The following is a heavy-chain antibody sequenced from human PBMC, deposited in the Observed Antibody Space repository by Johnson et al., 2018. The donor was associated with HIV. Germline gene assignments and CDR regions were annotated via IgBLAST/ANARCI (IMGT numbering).Heavy chain of an antibody. D-gene: IGHD3-22*01. V-gene: IGHV3-11*04. CDR1: RFTFSDYY. Sequence: QVQLVESGGGLVQPGGSLRLSCAASRFTFSDYYMSWIRQTQGKGLEWVSYISSSGGTIYYADSVKGRFSISRDNAKNSLYLQMNSLRAEDTAVYYCARDRGYWDAFDIWGQGTMVIVSS. CDR2: ISSSGGTI. CDR3: ARDRGYWDAFDI. J-gene: IGHJ3*02.